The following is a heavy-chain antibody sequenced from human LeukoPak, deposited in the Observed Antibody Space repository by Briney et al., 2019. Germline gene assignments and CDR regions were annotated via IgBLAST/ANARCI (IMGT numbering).Heavy chain of an antibody. D-gene: IGHD6-19*01. CDR2: IYSGGST. V-gene: IGHV3-53*01. CDR3: ARSILVAGFDY. CDR1: GFTVSSNY. Sequence: GGSLRLSCAASGFTVSSNYMSWVRQAPGKGLEWVSLIYSGGSTYYEDSVKGRFTISRDNAKNSLYLQMNSLRVEDTAVYYCARSILVAGFDYWGQGTLVTVSS. J-gene: IGHJ4*02.